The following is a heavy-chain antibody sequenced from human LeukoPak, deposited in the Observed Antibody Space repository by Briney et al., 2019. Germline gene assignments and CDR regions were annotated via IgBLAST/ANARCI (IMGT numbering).Heavy chain of an antibody. J-gene: IGHJ2*01. CDR2: IYYSGTT. Sequence: SKTLSLTCAVSGDSISSWYWSWIRQPPGKGLQWIGYIYYSGTTYYNPSLKSRVSISFDTSKNQFSLKLSSVTAADTAVYYCARVGYCSHGSCLRLDWYFDLWGRGTLVTVSS. D-gene: IGHD2-15*01. CDR1: GDSISSWY. CDR3: ARVGYCSHGSCLRLDWYFDL. V-gene: IGHV4-59*01.